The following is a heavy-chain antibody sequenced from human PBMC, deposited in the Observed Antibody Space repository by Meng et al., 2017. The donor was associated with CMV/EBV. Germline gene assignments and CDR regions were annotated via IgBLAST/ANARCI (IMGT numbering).Heavy chain of an antibody. CDR3: ARGVVVPAAISVRVISVLGYYYYGMDV. D-gene: IGHD2-2*01. CDR2: ISYDGSNK. CDR1: GFTFSSYA. V-gene: IGHV3-30*04. J-gene: IGHJ6*02. Sequence: LSLTCAASGFTFSSYAMHWVRPAPGKGLEWVAVISYDGSNKYYSDSVKGRFTISRDNSKNTLYLQMNSLRAEDTAVYYCARGVVVPAAISVRVISVLGYYYYGMDVWGQGTTVTVSS.